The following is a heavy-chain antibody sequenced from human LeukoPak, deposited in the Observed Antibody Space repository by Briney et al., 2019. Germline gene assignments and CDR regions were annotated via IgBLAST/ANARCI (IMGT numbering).Heavy chain of an antibody. CDR1: GFTVSSNY. CDR3: AREHQLLYLDY. J-gene: IGHJ4*02. V-gene: IGHV3-66*02. CDR2: IYSGGST. Sequence: GGSLRLSCAASGFTVSSNYMSWVRQAPGKGLEWVSVIYSGGSTYYADSVKGRFTISRDNSKNTLYLQMNSLRAEDTAVYYCAREHQLLYLDYWGQGTLVTASS. D-gene: IGHD2-2*01.